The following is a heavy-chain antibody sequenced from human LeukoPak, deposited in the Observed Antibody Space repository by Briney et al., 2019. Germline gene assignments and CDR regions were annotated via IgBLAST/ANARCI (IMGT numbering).Heavy chain of an antibody. V-gene: IGHV4-31*03. CDR2: IHYSGST. D-gene: IGHD5-12*01. CDR3: ARVIGYDQLDY. CDR1: GGPLSSGDYY. Sequence: SETLSLTCSVSGGPLSSGDYYWSWIRQHPGKGLEWIGYIHYSGSTYYNPSLKSRVSISVSTSKNRFSLQLSSVTAADTAVYYCARVIGYDQLDYWGQGTLVTVSS. J-gene: IGHJ4*02.